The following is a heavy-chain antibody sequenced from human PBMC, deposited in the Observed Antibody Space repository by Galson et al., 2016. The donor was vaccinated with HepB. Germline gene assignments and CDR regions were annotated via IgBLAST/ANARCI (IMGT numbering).Heavy chain of an antibody. V-gene: IGHV4-4*02. J-gene: IGHJ4*02. CDR2: ISHGGTA. Sequence: ETLSLTCSVSGGSLTSTYWWSSVRQPPGKGLEWIGEISHGGTANYNPSFKSRVTMSVDKSKNQFSLNLTSVTAADTVVYYCARDPPDEFDGRGWTGDYWGQGTLVTVSS. CDR1: GGSLTSTYW. D-gene: IGHD3/OR15-3a*01. CDR3: ARDPPDEFDGRGWTGDY.